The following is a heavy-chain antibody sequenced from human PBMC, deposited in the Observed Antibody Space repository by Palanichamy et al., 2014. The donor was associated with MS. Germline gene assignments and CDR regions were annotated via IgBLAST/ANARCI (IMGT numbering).Heavy chain of an antibody. J-gene: IGHJ6*02. Sequence: EVQVVESGGGLVKPGGSLRISCAASGFILSSYSMNWVRQAPGKGLEWVSSIDGSGAYIYYADSLKGRFTTSRDNAKNSLYLQIYSLRAEDTAVYYCAREHLSWAYGMDVWGQGTAVTVS. CDR1: GFILSSYS. CDR3: AREHLSWAYGMDV. CDR2: IDGSGAYI. D-gene: IGHD3-16*01. V-gene: IGHV3-21*06.